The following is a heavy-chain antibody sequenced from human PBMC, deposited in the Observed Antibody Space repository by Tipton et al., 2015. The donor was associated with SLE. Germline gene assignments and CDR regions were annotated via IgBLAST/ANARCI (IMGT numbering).Heavy chain of an antibody. J-gene: IGHJ2*01. CDR1: GFTLSTNW. Sequence: SLRLSCAASGFTLSTNWMHWVRQAPGKGLVWVSRISIDGISTTYADSVKGRFTISRDDATNTVYLQMSGLRVEDTAVYYCARATGGNWYFDLWGRGTLVTVSS. V-gene: IGHV3-74*01. CDR3: ARATGGNWYFDL. D-gene: IGHD1-1*01. CDR2: ISIDGIST.